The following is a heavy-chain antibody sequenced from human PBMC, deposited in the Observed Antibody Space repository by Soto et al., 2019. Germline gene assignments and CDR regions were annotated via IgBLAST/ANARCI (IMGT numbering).Heavy chain of an antibody. Sequence: SETLSLTCAVYGGSFSGYYWSWIRQPPGKGLEWIGEINHSVSTNYNPSLKSRVTISVETSKNQFSLKLSSVTAADTAVYYCARGRKRYFDWPLEYWGQGTLVTVSA. CDR1: GGSFSGYY. J-gene: IGHJ4*02. CDR3: ARGRKRYFDWPLEY. V-gene: IGHV4-34*01. D-gene: IGHD3-9*01. CDR2: INHSVST.